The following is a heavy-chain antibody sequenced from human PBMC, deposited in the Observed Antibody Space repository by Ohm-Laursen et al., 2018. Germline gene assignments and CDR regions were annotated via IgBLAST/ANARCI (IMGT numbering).Heavy chain of an antibody. D-gene: IGHD3-10*01. CDR2: IYSGGST. CDR3: ARSSMVRGVIRVPYYYGMDV. Sequence: SLRLSCAASGFTVSSNYMSWVRQAPGKGLEWVSVIYSGGSTYYADSVKGRFTISRDNSKNTLYLQMNSLRAEDTAVYYCARSSMVRGVIRVPYYYGMDVWGQGTTVTVSS. J-gene: IGHJ6*02. CDR1: GFTVSSNY. V-gene: IGHV3-66*01.